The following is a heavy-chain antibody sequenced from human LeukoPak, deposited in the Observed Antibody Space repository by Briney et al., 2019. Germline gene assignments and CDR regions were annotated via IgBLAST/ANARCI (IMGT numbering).Heavy chain of an antibody. J-gene: IGHJ4*02. V-gene: IGHV4-59*01. D-gene: IGHD3-3*01. CDR3: ARSPRDFWSGYPRDYFDY. Sequence: SETLSLTCTVSGGSLSSYYWSWIRQPPGKGLEWIGYIYYSGSTNYNPSLKSRVTISVDTSKNQFSLKLSSVTAADTAVYYCARSPRDFWSGYPRDYFDYWGQGTLVTVSS. CDR1: GGSLSSYY. CDR2: IYYSGST.